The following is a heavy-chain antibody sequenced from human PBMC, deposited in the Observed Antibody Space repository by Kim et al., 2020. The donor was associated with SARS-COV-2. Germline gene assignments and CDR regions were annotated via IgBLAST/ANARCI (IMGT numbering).Heavy chain of an antibody. V-gene: IGHV4-59*08. CDR1: GGSISSYY. D-gene: IGHD2-15*01. Sequence: SETLSLTCTVSGGSISSYYWSWIRQPPGKGLEWIGYIYYSGSTNYNPSLKSRVTISVDTSKNQFSLKLSSVTAADTAVYYCARNPKYCSGGSCYDAFDIWGQGTMVTVSS. CDR2: IYYSGST. CDR3: ARNPKYCSGGSCYDAFDI. J-gene: IGHJ3*02.